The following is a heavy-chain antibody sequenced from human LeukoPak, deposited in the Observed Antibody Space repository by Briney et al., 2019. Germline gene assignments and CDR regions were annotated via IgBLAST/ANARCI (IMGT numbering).Heavy chain of an antibody. Sequence: GGSLRLSCAASGFTFSSYSMKWVRQAPGKGLEWVSSISRSSSYIYYADSVKGRFTISGDNARNSLYLQMDSLRAEDTAVYYCGDLVFTRTGGVWGKGPTVTIPS. CDR2: ISRSSSYI. J-gene: IGHJ6*04. CDR3: GDLVFTRTGGV. D-gene: IGHD3-22*01. CDR1: GFTFSSYS. V-gene: IGHV3-21*01.